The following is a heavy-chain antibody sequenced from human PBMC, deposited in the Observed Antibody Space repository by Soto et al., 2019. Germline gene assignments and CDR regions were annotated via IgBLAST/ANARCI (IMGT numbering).Heavy chain of an antibody. CDR1: GGSISGYY. D-gene: IGHD3-10*01. CDR2: IHYSGST. V-gene: IGHV4-59*01. CDR3: ALDRGRTRAYYYGMDV. J-gene: IGHJ6*02. Sequence: QVQLQESGPGLVKPSETLSLTCTVSGGSISGYYWSWIRQPPGKGLEWIGYIHYSGSTNSHPSLKSRITISADTSQKEISLNLRSVTTADTAVYYWALDRGRTRAYYYGMDVWGQGTKVIVSS.